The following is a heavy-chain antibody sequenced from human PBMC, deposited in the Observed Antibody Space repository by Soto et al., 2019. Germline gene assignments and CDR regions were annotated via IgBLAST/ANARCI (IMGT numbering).Heavy chain of an antibody. CDR2: IYYSGNT. Sequence: SETLSLACTVSGGSISSSSYYWGWICQPPGKGLEWIGSIYYSGNTYYNPSLKSRVTISVDTSKNQFSLRLSSVTAADTAVYYCARLSNGSGRYYNFYFDYWGQGTLVTVSS. CDR1: GGSISSSSYY. V-gene: IGHV4-39*01. CDR3: ARLSNGSGRYYNFYFDY. J-gene: IGHJ4*02. D-gene: IGHD3-10*01.